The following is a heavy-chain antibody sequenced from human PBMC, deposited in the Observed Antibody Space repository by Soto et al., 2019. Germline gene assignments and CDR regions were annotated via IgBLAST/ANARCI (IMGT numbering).Heavy chain of an antibody. Sequence: GGSLRLSCAASGFTFSSYGMHWVRQAPGKGLEWVAVISYDGSNKYYADSVKGRFTISRDNSKNTLYLQMNSLRAEDTAVYYCAKEVGYSSSWTGYYYYYGMDVWGQGATVTVSS. J-gene: IGHJ6*02. CDR2: ISYDGSNK. CDR1: GFTFSSYG. V-gene: IGHV3-30*18. D-gene: IGHD6-13*01. CDR3: AKEVGYSSSWTGYYYYYGMDV.